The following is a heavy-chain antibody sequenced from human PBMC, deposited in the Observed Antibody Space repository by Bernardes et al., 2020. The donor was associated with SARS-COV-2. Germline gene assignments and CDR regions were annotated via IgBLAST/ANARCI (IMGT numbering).Heavy chain of an antibody. CDR2: IGTFGDT. Sequence: GGSLRLSCAASGFTFSNAWMSWVRQAPGRGLEWVSVIGTFGDTYYTDSVRGRFTISRENAKDSFYLHMNSLRAGDTAVYYCARASSGLDYWGQGTLVAVSS. J-gene: IGHJ4*02. CDR1: GFTFSNAW. CDR3: ARASSGLDY. V-gene: IGHV3-13*01. D-gene: IGHD6-25*01.